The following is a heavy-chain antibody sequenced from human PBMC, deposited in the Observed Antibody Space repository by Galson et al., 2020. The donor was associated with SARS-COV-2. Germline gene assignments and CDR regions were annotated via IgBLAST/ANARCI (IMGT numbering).Heavy chain of an antibody. CDR3: AREATERNYDILTGYYFLWYFDY. J-gene: IGHJ4*02. CDR1: GGSISSGGYY. D-gene: IGHD3-9*01. CDR2: IYYSGST. V-gene: IGHV4-31*03. Sequence: SETLSLTCTVSGGSISSGGYYWSWIRQHQGKGLEWIGYIYYSGSTYYNPSLKSRVTISVDTSKNQFSLKLSSVTAADTAVYYCAREATERNYDILTGYYFLWYFDYWGQGTLVTVSS.